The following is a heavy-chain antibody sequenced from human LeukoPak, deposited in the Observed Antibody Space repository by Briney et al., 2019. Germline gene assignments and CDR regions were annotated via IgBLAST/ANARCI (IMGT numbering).Heavy chain of an antibody. CDR1: GGSISSSSYY. CDR2: IYYSGST. J-gene: IGHJ4*02. CDR3: ARTPRLLRFEADYLDY. Sequence: PSETLSLTCTVSGGSISSSSYYWGWIRQPPGKGLEWIGSIYYSGSTYYNPSLKSRVTISVDTSKNQFSLKLRSVTAADTAVYYCARTPRLLRFEADYLDYWGQGTLVTVSS. V-gene: IGHV4-39*07. D-gene: IGHD4-17*01.